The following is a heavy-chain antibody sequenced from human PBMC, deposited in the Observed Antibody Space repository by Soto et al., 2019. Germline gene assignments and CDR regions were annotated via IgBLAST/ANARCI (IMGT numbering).Heavy chain of an antibody. CDR1: GFTFSSYG. J-gene: IGHJ6*02. CDR2: ISYDGSNK. V-gene: IGHV3-30*18. D-gene: IGHD6-25*01. Sequence: QVQLVESGGGVVQPGRSLRLSCAASGFTFSSYGMHWVRQAPGKGLEWVAVISYDGSNKYYADSVKGRFTISRDNSKNTLHLQMTSLRAEDTAVYYCAKDLLRPGRAYGMDVWGQGTTVTVSS. CDR3: AKDLLRPGRAYGMDV.